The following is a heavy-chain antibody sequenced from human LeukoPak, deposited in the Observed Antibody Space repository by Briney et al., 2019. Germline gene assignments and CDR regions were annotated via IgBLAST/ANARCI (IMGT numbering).Heavy chain of an antibody. J-gene: IGHJ5*02. Sequence: KPSETLSLTCAVSGGSISSGNYSWSWIRQPPGKGLEWIGHIYHSGNTNYDPSLKSRVTISVDRSKNHFSLKLTSVTAADTAVYYCARENAYCNTTNCSDWFDPWGQGTLVTVSS. V-gene: IGHV4-30-2*01. CDR1: GGSISSGNYS. CDR2: IYHSGNT. CDR3: ARENAYCNTTNCSDWFDP. D-gene: IGHD2-2*01.